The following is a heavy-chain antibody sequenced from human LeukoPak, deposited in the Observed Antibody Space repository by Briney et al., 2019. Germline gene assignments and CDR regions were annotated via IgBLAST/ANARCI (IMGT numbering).Heavy chain of an antibody. CDR3: ARQYYGSEDN. J-gene: IGHJ4*02. V-gene: IGHV4-30-4*01. CDR2: IYYTGTT. D-gene: IGHD3-10*01. CDR1: GGSVSSGDYF. Sequence: SETLSLTCTVSGGSVSSGDYFWSWICQPPGKGLELIAYIYYTGTTYYNPSLKSPVTISVDTSKNQFSLKLNSVTAADTAVYYCARQYYGSEDNWGQGTLVTVSS.